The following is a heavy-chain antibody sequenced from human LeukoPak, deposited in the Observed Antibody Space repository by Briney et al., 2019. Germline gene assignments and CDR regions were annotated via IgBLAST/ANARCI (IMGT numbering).Heavy chain of an antibody. J-gene: IGHJ4*02. CDR2: MNPNSGNT. CDR1: GGTFSSYA. CDR3: ARVDGYNVVY. D-gene: IGHD5-24*01. Sequence: ASVKVSCKASGGTFSSYAISWVRQATGQGLEWMGWMNPNSGNTGYAQKFQGRVIMTRSTSISTAYMELSSLRSEDTAVYYCARVDGYNVVYWGQGTLVTVSS. V-gene: IGHV1-8*02.